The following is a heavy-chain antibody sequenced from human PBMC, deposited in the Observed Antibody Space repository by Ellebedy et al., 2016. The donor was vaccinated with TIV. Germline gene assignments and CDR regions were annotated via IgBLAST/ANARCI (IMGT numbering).Heavy chain of an antibody. CDR2: ISSSSNTI. Sequence: GESLKISCAASGFTFSSYGMNWVRQAPGRGLEWVSYISSSSNTIYYADSVKGRFTISRDNAKNSLYLQMNSLRAEDTAVYYCAKSFTANWFDPWGQGTLVTVSS. CDR1: GFTFSSYG. J-gene: IGHJ5*02. V-gene: IGHV3-48*01. CDR3: AKSFTANWFDP.